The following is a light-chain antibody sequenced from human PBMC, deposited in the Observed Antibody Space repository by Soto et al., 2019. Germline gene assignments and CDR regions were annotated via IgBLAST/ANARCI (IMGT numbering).Light chain of an antibody. Sequence: EVLKTQSPATLSTSPGEGATLSCRASQGVGRSVAWYQQTPGQSPRLLIYSASTRASGVPARFSGSGSGTEFTLTISSLQSEDFAVYSCQQYYYWPLTFGGGTKVEIK. CDR1: QGVGRS. CDR3: QQYYYWPLT. V-gene: IGKV3-15*01. CDR2: SAS. J-gene: IGKJ4*01.